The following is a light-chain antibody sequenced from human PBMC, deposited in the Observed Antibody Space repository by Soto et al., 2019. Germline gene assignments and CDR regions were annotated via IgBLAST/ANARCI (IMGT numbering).Light chain of an antibody. CDR2: DAS. CDR1: QSVSNY. J-gene: IGKJ2*01. V-gene: IGKV3-11*01. Sequence: EIVLTQSPATLSLSPGERATLSCRASQSVSNYLVWYQQKPGQAPRLLIYDASDRATGIPARFSGSGSGTDFTLTISSLETEDFAVYYCQQRSNWPPYTFGQGTKLEIK. CDR3: QQRSNWPPYT.